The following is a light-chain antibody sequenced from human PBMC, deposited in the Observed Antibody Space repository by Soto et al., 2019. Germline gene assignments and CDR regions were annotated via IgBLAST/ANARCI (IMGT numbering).Light chain of an antibody. J-gene: IGLJ2*01. V-gene: IGLV1-44*01. Sequence: QSVLTQPPSASGAPGQGISISCSGSSSNIGGNSVSWYRQVPGTAPKLLIFSNHQRPSGVPDRFSGSKAGTSASLASSGLQSEDEADYYCSTWDDSLRGLVFGGGTKVTVL. CDR3: STWDDSLRGLV. CDR2: SNH. CDR1: SSNIGGNS.